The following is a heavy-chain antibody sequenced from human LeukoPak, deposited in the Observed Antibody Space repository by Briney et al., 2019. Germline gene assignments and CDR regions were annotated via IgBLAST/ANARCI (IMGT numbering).Heavy chain of an antibody. Sequence: SETLSLTCTVSGGSISSNRYYWGWIRQPPGKGLEWIGNIHYSGSTYYNPSLKTRVTISEDTSKNQFSLKLTSVTAADTAVYYCARSQTGGTFDYWGQGALVTVSS. CDR2: IHYSGST. J-gene: IGHJ4*02. CDR3: ARSQTGGTFDY. D-gene: IGHD1-26*01. CDR1: GGSISSNRYY. V-gene: IGHV4-39*01.